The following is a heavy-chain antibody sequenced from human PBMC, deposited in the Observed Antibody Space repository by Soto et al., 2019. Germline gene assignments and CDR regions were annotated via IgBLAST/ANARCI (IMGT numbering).Heavy chain of an antibody. Sequence: PSETRSLTCTVSASSINSSGYYWGWIRQPPGKGLEWIGSMCYGVSTYYNPSLKSRVTVSVDTSKTQFSLNLRSVTAADTAVYYCARLPSRHLVDYWGQGTLVTVSS. CDR3: ARLPSRHLVDY. CDR2: MCYGVST. D-gene: IGHD3-3*02. V-gene: IGHV4-39*01. CDR1: ASSINSSGYY. J-gene: IGHJ4*02.